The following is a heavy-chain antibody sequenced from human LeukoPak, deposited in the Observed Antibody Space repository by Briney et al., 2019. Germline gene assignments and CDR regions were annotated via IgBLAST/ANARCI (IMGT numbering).Heavy chain of an antibody. CDR3: ARVYYDFWSEYYFDY. Sequence: QSGGSLRLSCAASGFTFSSYWMSWVRQAPGKGLEWVANIKQDGSEKYYVDSVKGRFTISRDNAKNSLYLQMNSLRAEDTAVYCCARVYYDFWSEYYFDYWGQGTLVTVSS. J-gene: IGHJ4*02. CDR1: GFTFSSYW. D-gene: IGHD3-3*01. V-gene: IGHV3-7*04. CDR2: IKQDGSEK.